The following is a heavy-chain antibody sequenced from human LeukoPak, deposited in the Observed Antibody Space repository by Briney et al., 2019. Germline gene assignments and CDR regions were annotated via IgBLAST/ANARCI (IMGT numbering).Heavy chain of an antibody. CDR2: INHSGST. V-gene: IGHV4-34*01. CDR3: ARGIHYRGFDY. CDR1: GGSFSGYY. D-gene: IGHD3-16*02. Sequence: SETLSLTCAVYGGSFSGYYWSWIRQPPGKGLEWIGEINHSGSTNYNPSLKSRVTISVDTSKNQFSLKLSSVTAADTAVYYCARGIHYRGFDYWGQGTLVTVSS. J-gene: IGHJ4*02.